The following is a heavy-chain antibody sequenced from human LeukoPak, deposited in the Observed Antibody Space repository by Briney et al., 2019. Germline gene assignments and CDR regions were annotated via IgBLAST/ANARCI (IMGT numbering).Heavy chain of an antibody. CDR3: AKEFFDSQQLVPYFDY. V-gene: IGHV3-23*01. CDR2: IGSSGGGI. J-gene: IGHJ4*02. CDR1: GFTFSTYT. Sequence: GGSLRLSCAASGFTFSTYTMYWVRHPPGKRLEWVSIIGSSGGGIHYADSVKGRFTISRDNSKNALYLQMNSLRAEDTAIYYCAKEFFDSQQLVPYFDYWGQGTLVTVSS. D-gene: IGHD6-13*01.